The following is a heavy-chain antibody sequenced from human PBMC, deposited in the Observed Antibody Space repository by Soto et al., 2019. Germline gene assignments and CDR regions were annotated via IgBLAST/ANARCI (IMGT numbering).Heavy chain of an antibody. CDR3: AAYYYDSSGYYIGYAFDI. D-gene: IGHD3-22*01. J-gene: IGHJ3*02. V-gene: IGHV1-58*01. CDR2: IVVGSGNT. CDR1: GFTFTSSA. Sequence: ASVKVSCKASGFTFTSSAVQWVRQARGQRLEWIGWIVVGSGNTNYAQKFQERVTITRDMSTSTAYMELGSLRSEDTAVYYCAAYYYDSSGYYIGYAFDIWGQGTMVTVSS.